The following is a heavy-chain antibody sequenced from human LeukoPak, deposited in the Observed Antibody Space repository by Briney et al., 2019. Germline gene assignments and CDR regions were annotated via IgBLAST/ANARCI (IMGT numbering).Heavy chain of an antibody. CDR2: VGDSGATT. D-gene: IGHD3-10*01. J-gene: IGHJ4*02. CDR1: GFTLSSYA. V-gene: IGHV3-23*01. Sequence: GGSLRLSCAASGFTLSSYAMTWVRQAPGKGLEWVSDVGDSGATTYYADSVKGRFTISRDNSKNTLYLQMSSLRAEDTAVYFCASFHYYGSGAYYLSYWGQGTLVTVSS. CDR3: ASFHYYGSGAYYLSY.